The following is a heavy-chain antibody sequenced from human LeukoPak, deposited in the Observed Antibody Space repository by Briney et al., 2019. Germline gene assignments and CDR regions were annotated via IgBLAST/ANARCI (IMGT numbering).Heavy chain of an antibody. J-gene: IGHJ4*02. CDR3: ARDVYYYDSSGYYYSHYFDY. CDR1: GFTFSSNY. CDR2: IYSGGST. Sequence: GGSLRLSCAASGFTFSSNYMSWVRQAPGKGLEWVSVIYSGGSTYYADSVKGRFTISRDNSKNTLYLQMNSLRAEDTAVYYCARDVYYYDSSGYYYSHYFDYWGQGTLVTVSS. D-gene: IGHD3-22*01. V-gene: IGHV3-53*01.